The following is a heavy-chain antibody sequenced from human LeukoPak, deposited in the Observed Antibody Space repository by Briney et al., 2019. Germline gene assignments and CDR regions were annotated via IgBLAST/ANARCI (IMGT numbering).Heavy chain of an antibody. Sequence: ASVKVSCKVSGYTLTELSMHWVRQAPGKGLEWMGGFDPEDGETIYAQKFQGRVTITADESTSTAYMELSSLRSEDTAVYYCARDRRGQLRYFRLGNWFDPWGQGTLVTVSS. CDR3: ARDRRGQLRYFRLGNWFDP. V-gene: IGHV1-24*01. CDR1: GYTLTELS. D-gene: IGHD1-1*01. CDR2: FDPEDGET. J-gene: IGHJ5*02.